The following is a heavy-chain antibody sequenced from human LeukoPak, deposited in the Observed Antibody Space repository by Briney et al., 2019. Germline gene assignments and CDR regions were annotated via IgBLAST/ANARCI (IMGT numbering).Heavy chain of an antibody. CDR2: ISWNSGSI. D-gene: IGHD5-12*01. Sequence: PGRSLRLSCAASGFTFDDYAMHWVRQAPGKGLEWVSGISWNSGSIGYADSVKGRFTISRDNAKNSLYLQMNSLRPEDTAMYYCARGPKWLSPPGFPDYWGQGTLVTVSS. V-gene: IGHV3-9*01. J-gene: IGHJ4*02. CDR1: GFTFDDYA. CDR3: ARGPKWLSPPGFPDY.